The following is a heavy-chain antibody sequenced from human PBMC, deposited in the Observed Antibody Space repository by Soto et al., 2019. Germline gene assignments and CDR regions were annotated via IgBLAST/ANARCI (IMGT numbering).Heavy chain of an antibody. D-gene: IGHD3-16*01. Sequence: LTCTVSGGSIGSYYWGWFRQPPGKGLEWIGYIYYSGSTNYSPSLKSRVTISVDTSKNQFSLKLRSVTAADTAVYYCARLGVSPSTASYYYGLDVWGQGTTVTVSS. CDR2: IYYSGST. J-gene: IGHJ6*02. V-gene: IGHV4-59*01. CDR1: GGSIGSYY. CDR3: ARLGVSPSTASYYYGLDV.